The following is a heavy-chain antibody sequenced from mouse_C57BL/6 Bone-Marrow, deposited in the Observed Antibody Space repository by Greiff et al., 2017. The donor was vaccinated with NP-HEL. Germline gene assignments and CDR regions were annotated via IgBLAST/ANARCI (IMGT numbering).Heavy chain of an antibody. V-gene: IGHV5-17*01. CDR2: ISSGSSTI. CDR3: ARPEGYYYAMDY. Sequence: DVMLVESGGGLVKPGGSLKLSCAASGFTFSDYGMHWVRQAPEKGLEWVAYISSGSSTIYYADTVKGRFTISRDNAKNTLFLQMTSLRSEDTAMYYCARPEGYYYAMDYWGQGTSVTVSS. CDR1: GFTFSDYG. D-gene: IGHD3-3*01. J-gene: IGHJ4*01.